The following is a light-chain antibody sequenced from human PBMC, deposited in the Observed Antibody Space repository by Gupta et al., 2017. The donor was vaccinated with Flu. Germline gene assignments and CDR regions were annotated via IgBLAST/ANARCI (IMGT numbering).Light chain of an antibody. CDR1: SSNIGANP. Sequence: QSDLTQTPSASGTPGQTVTIPCSGSSSNIGANPVSWYQQVPGTTPKLLIYANNQRPSGVPDRFSGSESGTSASLAISGLQSDNEADYYCAAWDNGLSARVFGGGTKLTVL. CDR2: ANN. CDR3: AAWDNGLSARV. J-gene: IGLJ2*01. V-gene: IGLV1-44*01.